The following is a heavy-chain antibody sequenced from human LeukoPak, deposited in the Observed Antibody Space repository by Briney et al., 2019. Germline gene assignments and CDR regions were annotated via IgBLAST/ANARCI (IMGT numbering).Heavy chain of an antibody. CDR1: GGSISSYY. CDR2: IYTRGST. V-gene: IGHV4-4*07. J-gene: IGHJ6*03. D-gene: IGHD2-2*01. CDR3: ARDRLRYCSSTSCHPHTHYYYYMDV. Sequence: PSETLSLTCTVSGGSISSYYWSWIRQPAGKGLEWIGRIYTRGSTNYNPSLKSRVTMSVDTSKNQFSLKLSSVTAADTAVYYCARDRLRYCSSTSCHPHTHYYYYMDVWGKGTTVTISS.